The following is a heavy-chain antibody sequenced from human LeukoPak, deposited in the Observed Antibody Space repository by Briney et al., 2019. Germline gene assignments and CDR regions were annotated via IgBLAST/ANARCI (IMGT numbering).Heavy chain of an antibody. Sequence: GESLKISCKASGYSFTNYWIGWVRQMPGKALEWMAIIYPGDSDTRYSPSFQGQVTISADKSISTAYLQWSSLKASDTAMYYCARGAPKQQLRTYNWFDPWGQGTLVTVSS. CDR1: GYSFTNYW. CDR3: ARGAPKQQLRTYNWFDP. V-gene: IGHV5-51*01. J-gene: IGHJ5*02. CDR2: IYPGDSDT. D-gene: IGHD6-13*01.